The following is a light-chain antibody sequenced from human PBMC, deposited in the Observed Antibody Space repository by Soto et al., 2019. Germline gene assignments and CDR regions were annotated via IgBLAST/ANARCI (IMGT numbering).Light chain of an antibody. V-gene: IGLV1-44*01. Sequence: QSVLTQPPSASGTPGQTVTISCSGSSSNIGSNTVNWYQQLPGTAPRLLIYNYSQRPSGVPDRFSGSKSGTSDSLAISGLQSEDEADYYCAAWDDTVNGRVFGGGTTPTVL. CDR1: SSNIGSNT. J-gene: IGLJ3*02. CDR2: NYS. CDR3: AAWDDTVNGRV.